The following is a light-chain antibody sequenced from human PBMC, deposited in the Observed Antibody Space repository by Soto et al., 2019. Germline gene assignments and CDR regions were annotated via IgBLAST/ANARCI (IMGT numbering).Light chain of an antibody. CDR1: SSNIGSNI. CDR3: SSWDGSLNAYV. J-gene: IGLJ1*01. CDR2: SNR. V-gene: IGLV1-44*01. Sequence: QSVLTQPPSASGTPGQWVTISCSGSSSNIGSNIVHCYQQLPGTAPQLLIYSNRQRPSGVPDRISGAKAGTSASLAIRGIQSEDEGDYCCSSWDGSLNAYVFGAGTKVT.